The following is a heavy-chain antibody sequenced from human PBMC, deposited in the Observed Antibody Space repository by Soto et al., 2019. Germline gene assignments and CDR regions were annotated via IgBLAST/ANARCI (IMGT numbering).Heavy chain of an antibody. V-gene: IGHV3-30*18. J-gene: IGHJ6*02. CDR3: AKDLYSSSWYSYDVGMDV. D-gene: IGHD6-13*01. CDR1: GFTFSSYG. CDR2: ISYDGSNK. Sequence: QVQLVESGGGVVQPGRSLRLSCAASGFTFSSYGMHWVRQAPGKGLEWVAVISYDGSNKYYADSVKGRFTISRDNYKNTLYLQMNSLRAEDTAVYYCAKDLYSSSWYSYDVGMDVWGQGTTVTVSS.